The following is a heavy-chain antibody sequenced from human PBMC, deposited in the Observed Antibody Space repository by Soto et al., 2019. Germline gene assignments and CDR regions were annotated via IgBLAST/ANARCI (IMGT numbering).Heavy chain of an antibody. Sequence: QVQLVQSGAEVKKPGASVKVSCKASGYTFITYGISWVRQAPGQGLEWMGWISSYNGNTNYAQKLQGRVTMTTDKSTTTAYMELRSLRSDDTAVYYCARDRPTSSIRARDYSYAMDVWGQGTTVSVSS. CDR3: ARDRPTSSIRARDYSYAMDV. CDR1: GYTFITYG. V-gene: IGHV1-18*01. CDR2: ISSYNGNT. D-gene: IGHD6-6*01. J-gene: IGHJ6*02.